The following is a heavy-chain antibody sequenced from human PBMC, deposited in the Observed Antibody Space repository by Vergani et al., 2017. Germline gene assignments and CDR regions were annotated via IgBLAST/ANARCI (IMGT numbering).Heavy chain of an antibody. D-gene: IGHD3-10*01. CDR3: ARSSMVRGVIYYYYYGMDV. J-gene: IGHJ6*02. CDR1: GFSLSTSGMC. Sequence: QVTLRESGPALVKPTQTLTLTCTFSGFSLSTSGMCVSWIRQPPGKALEWLARIDWDDDKYYSTSLKTRLTISKDTSKNQVVLTMTNMDPVDTATYYCARSSMVRGVIYYYYYGMDVWGQGTTVTVSS. V-gene: IGHV2-70*15. CDR2: IDWDDDK.